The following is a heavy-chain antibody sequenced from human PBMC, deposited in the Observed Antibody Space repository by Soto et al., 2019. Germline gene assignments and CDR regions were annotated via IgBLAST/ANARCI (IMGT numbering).Heavy chain of an antibody. J-gene: IGHJ6*03. CDR1: GGSISSYY. Sequence: SETLSLTCPVSGGSISSYYWSWIRQPPGKGLEWIGYIYYSGSTNYNPSLKSRVTISVDTSKNQFSLKLSSVTAADTAVYYCARNLLRYFDWPSRRDYYYYYMDVWGKGTTVTVSS. CDR2: IYYSGST. CDR3: ARNLLRYFDWPSRRDYYYYYMDV. V-gene: IGHV4-59*08. D-gene: IGHD3-9*01.